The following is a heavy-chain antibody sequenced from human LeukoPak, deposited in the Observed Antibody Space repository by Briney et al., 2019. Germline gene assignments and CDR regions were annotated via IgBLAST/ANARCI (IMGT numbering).Heavy chain of an antibody. Sequence: ASVKVSCKASGYTSTSYYMHWVRQAPGQGLEWMGIINPSGGSTSYAQKFQGRVTMTRDTSTSTVYMELSSLRSEDTAVYYCARDRRWFGELLVWGQGTLVTVSS. V-gene: IGHV1-46*01. CDR3: ARDRRWFGELLV. CDR2: INPSGGST. CDR1: GYTSTSYY. D-gene: IGHD3-10*01. J-gene: IGHJ4*02.